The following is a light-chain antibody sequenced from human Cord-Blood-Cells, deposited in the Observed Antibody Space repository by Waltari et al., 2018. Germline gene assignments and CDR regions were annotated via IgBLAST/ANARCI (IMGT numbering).Light chain of an antibody. V-gene: IGKV3-20*01. CDR2: GAT. Sequence: DIVLTQSPRTLSLSPGESATLACRASQRVSSSQLAWYQQKPGQAPRLLIDGATGRATGIPDRFSGSGSGTDFTLTISRLEPEDFAVYYCQQYGSSPPYTFGQGTKLEIK. CDR3: QQYGSSPPYT. J-gene: IGKJ2*01. CDR1: QRVSSSQ.